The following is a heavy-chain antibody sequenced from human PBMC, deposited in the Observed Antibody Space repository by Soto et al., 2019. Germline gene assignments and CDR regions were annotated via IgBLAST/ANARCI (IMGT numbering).Heavy chain of an antibody. D-gene: IGHD6-13*01. CDR1: GGSISSSSYY. J-gene: IGHJ4*02. Sequence: SETLSLTCTVSGGSISSSSYYWGWIRQPPGKGLEWIGSIYYSGSTYYNPSLKSRVTISVDTSKNQFSLKLSSVTAADTAVYYCARPSIAAAGTGYFDYWGQGTLVTVSS. CDR2: IYYSGST. CDR3: ARPSIAAAGTGYFDY. V-gene: IGHV4-39*01.